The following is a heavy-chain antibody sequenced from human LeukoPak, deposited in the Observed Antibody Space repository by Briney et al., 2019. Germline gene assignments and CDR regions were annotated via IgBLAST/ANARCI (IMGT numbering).Heavy chain of an antibody. CDR3: GRVAEAAAFDY. CDR2: ISRSSNYI. V-gene: IGHV3-21*01. J-gene: IGHJ4*02. Sequence: GGSLRLSCAASGFTFSRYSTNWVRQAPGKGLEWVSSISRSSNYIYYADSVKGRFTISRDNAKNSLYLQMNSLRAEDTAVYYCGRVAEAAAFDYWGQGILVTVSS. CDR1: GFTFSRYS. D-gene: IGHD6-13*01.